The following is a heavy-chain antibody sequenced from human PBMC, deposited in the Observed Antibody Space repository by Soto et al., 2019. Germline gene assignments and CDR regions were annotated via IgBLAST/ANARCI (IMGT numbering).Heavy chain of an antibody. CDR1: GLTVISNY. CDR3: ARGLLYRTGYWEFDY. J-gene: IGHJ4*02. CDR2: IYSGGST. Sequence: GGSLRLSCAASGLTVISNYMSWVRQAPGKGLEWVSVIYSGGSTYYADSVKGRFTISRDNSKNTLYLQMNSLRSEDTAVYYCARGLLYRTGYWEFDYWGQGTLVTVSS. D-gene: IGHD3-9*01. V-gene: IGHV3-53*05.